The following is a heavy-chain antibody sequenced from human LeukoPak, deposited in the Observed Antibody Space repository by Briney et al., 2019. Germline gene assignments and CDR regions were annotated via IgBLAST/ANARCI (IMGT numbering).Heavy chain of an antibody. CDR3: AIGDGLGELSSSFDY. D-gene: IGHD3-16*02. J-gene: IGHJ4*02. CDR1: GFTFSSYA. Sequence: GRSLRLSCAASGFTFSSYAMHWVRQAPGKGLEWVAVISYDGSNKYYADSVKGRFTISRDNSKNTLYLQMNSLRAEDTAVYYCAIGDGLGELSSSFDYWGQGTLVTVSS. V-gene: IGHV3-30*04. CDR2: ISYDGSNK.